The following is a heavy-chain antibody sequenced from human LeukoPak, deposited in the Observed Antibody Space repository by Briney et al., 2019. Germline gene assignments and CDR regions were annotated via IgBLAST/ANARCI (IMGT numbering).Heavy chain of an antibody. CDR2: INPNSGDT. J-gene: IGHJ3*02. V-gene: IGHV1-2*02. CDR1: GYTFTSYG. D-gene: IGHD2-15*01. CDR3: ARGVLLQGRGAFDI. Sequence: ASVKVSCKASGYTFTSYGISWVRQAPGQGLEWMGWINPNSGDTNYAQKFQGGVTMTRDTSITTAYLELTRLKSDDTAVYYCARGVLLQGRGAFDIWGQGAMVTVSS.